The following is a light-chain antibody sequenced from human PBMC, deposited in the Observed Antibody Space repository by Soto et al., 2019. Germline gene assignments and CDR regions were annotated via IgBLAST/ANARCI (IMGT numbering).Light chain of an antibody. J-gene: IGKJ1*01. CDR2: GVS. CDR1: QSVPSNF. CDR3: QQDYCSLT. Sequence: EIVLTQSPGTLSLSPGERATLSCRASQSVPSNFLAWYQQKPGQAPILVIYGVSRRATGIPDRFSGSGSGTNLPITISRLEAEDFAVYYCQQDYCSLTFGQGTKVEIK. V-gene: IGKV3-20*01.